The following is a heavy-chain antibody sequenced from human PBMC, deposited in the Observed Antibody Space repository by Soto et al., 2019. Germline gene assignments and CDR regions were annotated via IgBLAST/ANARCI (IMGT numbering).Heavy chain of an antibody. CDR1: GGSFSGYY. CDR3: AXGGRVAARPFYYYGMDV. J-gene: IGHJ6*02. Sequence: PSETLSLTCAVYGGSFSGYYWSWIRQPPGKGLEWIGEINHSGSTNYNPSLKSRVTISVDTSKNQFSLKLSSVTAADTAVYYCAXGGRVAARPFYYYGMDVWGQGTTVTVSS. CDR2: INHSGST. D-gene: IGHD6-6*01. V-gene: IGHV4-34*01.